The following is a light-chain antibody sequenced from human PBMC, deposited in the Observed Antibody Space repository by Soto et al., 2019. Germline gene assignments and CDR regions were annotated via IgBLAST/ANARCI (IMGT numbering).Light chain of an antibody. CDR1: QDVRSW. V-gene: IGKV1D-12*01. J-gene: IGKJ4*01. CDR2: AAS. CDR3: LQANSFPLT. Sequence: TQMTQFPSPLLAFFEARVPTPFRASQDVRSWLVWYQQKPGKAPKLLIYAASSLQSGVPSRFSGSGSGTDYTLTISSLQPEDFATYYCLQANSFPLTFGGGTKVDIK.